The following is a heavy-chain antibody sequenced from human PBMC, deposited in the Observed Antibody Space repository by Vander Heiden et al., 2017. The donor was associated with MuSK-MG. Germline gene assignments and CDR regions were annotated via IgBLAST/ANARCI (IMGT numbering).Heavy chain of an antibody. Sequence: EVQLVESGGGFVQPGGSLRLSCVVSGFTFSTYWMNWVRRAPGKGLEWVANIKQDGSEKNYVDSVKGRFTISRDNAKNSLYLQMNSLRAEDTAVYYCARLQAGYWGQGTLVTVSS. V-gene: IGHV3-7*03. CDR1: GFTFSTYW. CDR3: ARLQAGY. CDR2: IKQDGSEK. J-gene: IGHJ4*02.